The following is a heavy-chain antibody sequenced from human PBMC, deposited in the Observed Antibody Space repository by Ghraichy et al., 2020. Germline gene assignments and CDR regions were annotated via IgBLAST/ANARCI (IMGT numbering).Heavy chain of an antibody. J-gene: IGHJ4*02. CDR3: ARSYYYGSGNELDY. D-gene: IGHD3-10*01. Sequence: ASVKVSCKASGYTFTGYYMHWVRQAPGQGLEWMGRINPNSGGTNYAQKFQGRVTMTRDTSISTAYMELSRLRSDDTAVYYCARSYYYGSGNELDYWGQGTLVTVSS. CDR1: GYTFTGYY. V-gene: IGHV1-2*06. CDR2: INPNSGGT.